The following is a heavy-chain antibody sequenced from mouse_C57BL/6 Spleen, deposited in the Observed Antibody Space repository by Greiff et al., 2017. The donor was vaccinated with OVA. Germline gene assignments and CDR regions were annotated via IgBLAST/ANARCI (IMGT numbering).Heavy chain of an antibody. CDR2: ISAGGSYT. CDR1: GFTFSSYA. J-gene: IGHJ4*01. V-gene: IGHV5-4*01. D-gene: IGHD1-1*01. CDR3: ARDTTVVARAMDY. Sequence: EVQRVESGGGLVKPGGSLKLSCAASGFTFSSYAMSWVRQTPEKRLEWVATISAGGSYTYYPDNVKGRFTISRDNAKNNLYLQMSHLKSEDTAMYYGARDTTVVARAMDYWGQGTSVTVSS.